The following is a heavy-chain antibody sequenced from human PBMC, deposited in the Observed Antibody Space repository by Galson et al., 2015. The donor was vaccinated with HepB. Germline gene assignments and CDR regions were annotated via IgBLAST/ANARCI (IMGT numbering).Heavy chain of an antibody. CDR3: AKDGPGWYGGF. D-gene: IGHD6-19*01. Sequence: SLRLSCAASGFTFSTYAMSWVRQAPGQGLEWVSVISDSGGYTKYRDSVKGRFTISRDNSKNTLYLQMNSLRGEDTAVYYCAKDGPGWYGGFWGLGTLVAVSS. V-gene: IGHV3-23*01. CDR1: GFTFSTYA. J-gene: IGHJ4*02. CDR2: ISDSGGYT.